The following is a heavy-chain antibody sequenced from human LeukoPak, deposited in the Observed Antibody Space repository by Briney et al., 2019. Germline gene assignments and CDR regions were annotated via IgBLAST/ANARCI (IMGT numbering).Heavy chain of an antibody. V-gene: IGHV3-23*01. CDR2: ISGSGGSI. CDR1: GFTFSDYV. D-gene: IGHD5-18*01. CDR3: AKHGDTAMWLDY. Sequence: GGSLRLSCAASGFTFSDYVMSWVHQAPGKGLEWVSGISGSGGSIYYADSVKGRFTISRDSSKNTLNLQMNSLRAEDTAVYYCAKHGDTAMWLDYWGQGTLVTVSS. J-gene: IGHJ4*02.